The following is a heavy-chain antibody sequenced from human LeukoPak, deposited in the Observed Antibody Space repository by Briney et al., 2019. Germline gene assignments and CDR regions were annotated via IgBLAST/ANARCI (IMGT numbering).Heavy chain of an antibody. CDR3: AKDIAVAGMTFWYFDL. CDR2: ISWNSGSI. J-gene: IGHJ2*01. V-gene: IGHV3-9*01. CDR1: GFTFSSYA. D-gene: IGHD6-19*01. Sequence: PGGSLRLSCAASGFTFSSYAMSWVRQAPGKGLEWVSGISWNSGSIGYADSVKGRFTISRDNAKNSPYLQMNSLRAEDTALYYCAKDIAVAGMTFWYFDLWGRGTLVTVSS.